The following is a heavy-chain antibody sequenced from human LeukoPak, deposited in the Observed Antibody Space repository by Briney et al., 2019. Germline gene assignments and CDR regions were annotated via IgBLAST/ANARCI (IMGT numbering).Heavy chain of an antibody. CDR1: GFTFSSYS. V-gene: IGHV3-48*01. D-gene: IGHD5-12*01. Sequence: GGSLRLSCAASGFTFSSYSMNWVRQAPGKGLEWVSKITSSSSTAFYADSVKGRFTISRDNAKNSLYLEMNSLRAEDTAVYYCAGDNVVTTIDDYYYYMDVWDKGTTVTVSS. CDR2: ITSSSSTA. CDR3: AGDNVVTTIDDYYYYMDV. J-gene: IGHJ6*03.